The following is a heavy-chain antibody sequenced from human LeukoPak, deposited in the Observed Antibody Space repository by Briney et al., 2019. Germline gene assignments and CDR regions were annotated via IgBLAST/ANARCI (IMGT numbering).Heavy chain of an antibody. V-gene: IGHV3-30*02. Sequence: PGGSLRLSCEASGFTFSSFGMHWVRQAPGKGLEWVALIRYDGSNELYVDSVRGRFTLSRDNSKNTLYLQTNSLRPDDTAIYYCAKDRPEFTSGWFLGGFDYWGQGALVTASS. CDR1: GFTFSSFG. CDR2: IRYDGSNE. J-gene: IGHJ4*02. CDR3: AKDRPEFTSGWFLGGFDY. D-gene: IGHD6-19*01.